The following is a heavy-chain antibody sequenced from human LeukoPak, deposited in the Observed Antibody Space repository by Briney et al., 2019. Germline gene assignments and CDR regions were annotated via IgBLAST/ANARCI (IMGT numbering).Heavy chain of an antibody. CDR3: ARTKNLDAFXI. CDR2: IYYSGST. Sequence: SETLSLTCTVSGGSISSYYWSWIRQPPGKGLEWIGYIYYSGSTNYNPSLKSRVTISVDTSKNQFSLKLSSVTAADTAVYYCARTKNLDAFXIWGQGTMVTVSS. J-gene: IGHJ3*02. CDR1: GGSISSYY. V-gene: IGHV4-59*01.